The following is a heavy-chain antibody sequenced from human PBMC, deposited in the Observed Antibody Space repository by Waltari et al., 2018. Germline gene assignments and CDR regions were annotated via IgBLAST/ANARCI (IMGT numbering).Heavy chain of an antibody. Sequence: EVQLLESGGGLVQPGGSLRLSCAASGFTFSSYAMSWVRQSPGKGLEWVSAISGSGGNTYDADSLKGRVNISRENSKNTLYLEMNSLRAGDTAVYYCAKDLIRVENYFDYWGQGTLVTVSS. J-gene: IGHJ4*02. V-gene: IGHV3-23*01. D-gene: IGHD3-10*01. CDR2: ISGSGGNT. CDR3: AKDLIRVENYFDY. CDR1: GFTFSSYA.